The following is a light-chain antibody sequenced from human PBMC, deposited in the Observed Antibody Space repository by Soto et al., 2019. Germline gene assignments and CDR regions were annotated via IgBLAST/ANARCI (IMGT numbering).Light chain of an antibody. CDR2: EVS. CDR1: SSDVGNYKY. J-gene: IGLJ2*01. CDR3: QSYDLSLDVVL. V-gene: IGLV2-14*01. Sequence: QSVLTQPASVSGSPGQSITISCTGTSSDVGNYKYVSWYQQHPGKAPKLMIYEVSNRPSGVPDRFSGSKSGTSASLAITGLQAEDEADYYCQSYDLSLDVVLFGGGTKLTVL.